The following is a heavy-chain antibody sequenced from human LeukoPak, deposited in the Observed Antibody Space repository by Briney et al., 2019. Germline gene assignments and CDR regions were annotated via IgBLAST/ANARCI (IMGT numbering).Heavy chain of an antibody. Sequence: GGSLRLSCAASGFTFSSYAMSWVRQAPGKGLEWVSAISGSGGSTYYADSVKGRFTISRDNSKNTMYLQMNSLRAEDTAVYYCAKDRSGGSSWYSFDYWGQGTLLTVSS. D-gene: IGHD6-13*01. CDR3: AKDRSGGSSWYSFDY. CDR2: ISGSGGST. J-gene: IGHJ4*02. V-gene: IGHV3-23*01. CDR1: GFTFSSYA.